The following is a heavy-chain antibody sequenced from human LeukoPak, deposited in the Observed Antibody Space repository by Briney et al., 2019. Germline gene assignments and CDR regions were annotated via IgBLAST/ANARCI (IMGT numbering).Heavy chain of an antibody. D-gene: IGHD3-9*01. V-gene: IGHV3-72*01. J-gene: IGHJ4*02. Sequence: GSLRLSCAASGFAFSDYYMDWVRQTPGTGLEWVGRTRSKPKSYATEYAASVRGRFTISRDDSKNSLDLQMNSLKVEDTAVYYCVRVGIGHQFDDYWGQGTLVTVSS. CDR2: TRSKPKSYAT. CDR1: GFAFSDYY. CDR3: VRVGIGHQFDDY.